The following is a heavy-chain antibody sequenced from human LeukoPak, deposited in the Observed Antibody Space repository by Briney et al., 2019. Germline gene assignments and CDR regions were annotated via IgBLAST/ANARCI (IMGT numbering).Heavy chain of an antibody. V-gene: IGHV3-7*04. Sequence: GGSLRLSCAASGITFSRSWMSWVRQAPGKGLEWVAFIKEDGSEKYYVGSVKGRFTISRDNAENSLYLQMNSLRAEDTAVYYCARDRGGRTGLDDWGQGTLVTVSS. D-gene: IGHD2-15*01. CDR2: IKEDGSEK. J-gene: IGHJ4*02. CDR1: GITFSRSW. CDR3: ARDRGGRTGLDD.